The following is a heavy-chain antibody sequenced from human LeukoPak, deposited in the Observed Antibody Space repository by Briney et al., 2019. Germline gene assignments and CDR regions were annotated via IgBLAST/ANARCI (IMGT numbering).Heavy chain of an antibody. CDR3: AKDSQSASSGYFDY. CDR2: IYSGGST. J-gene: IGHJ4*02. Sequence: GGSLRLSCAASGFTVSSNYMSWVRQAPGKGLEWVSVIYSGGSTYYADSVKGRFTISRDNSKNTLYLQMNSLRAEDTAVYYCAKDSQSASSGYFDYWGQGTLVTVSS. V-gene: IGHV3-53*01. D-gene: IGHD3-22*01. CDR1: GFTVSSNY.